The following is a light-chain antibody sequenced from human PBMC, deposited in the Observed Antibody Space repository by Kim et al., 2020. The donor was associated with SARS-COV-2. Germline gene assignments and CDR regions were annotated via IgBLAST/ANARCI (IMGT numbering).Light chain of an antibody. V-gene: IGLV3-27*01. CDR1: VLAKKY. J-gene: IGLJ2*01. CDR3: YPAPDNALRI. Sequence: SSELTQPSSVSVSPGQTARITCSGNVLAKKYGRWFQQKPGQAPVLVIYKDNERPSGIPERFSGSSSGTTVTLTISGAQVDDEADYYCYPAPDNALRIFGGGTQLTVL. CDR2: KDN.